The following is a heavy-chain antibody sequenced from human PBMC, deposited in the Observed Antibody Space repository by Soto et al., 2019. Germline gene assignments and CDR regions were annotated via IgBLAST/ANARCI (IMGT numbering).Heavy chain of an antibody. CDR2: ISAYNGNT. CDR1: GYTFTSYG. V-gene: IGHV1-18*04. CDR3: ARLHEPAEAVAGFDY. Sequence: QVQLVQSGAEVKKPGASVKVSCKASGYTFTSYGISWVRQAPGQGLEWMGWISAYNGNTNYAQKLQGRVTMTTDTSTSTAYMELRRLRSDDTAVYYCARLHEPAEAVAGFDYWGQGTLVTVSS. D-gene: IGHD6-19*01. J-gene: IGHJ4*02.